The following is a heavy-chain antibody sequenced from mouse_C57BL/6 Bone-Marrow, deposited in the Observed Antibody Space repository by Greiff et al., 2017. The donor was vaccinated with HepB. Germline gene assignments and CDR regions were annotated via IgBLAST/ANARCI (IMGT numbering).Heavy chain of an antibody. V-gene: IGHV5-9-1*02. CDR3: TRDYYGPWYFDV. CDR2: ISSGGDYI. J-gene: IGHJ1*03. CDR1: GFTFRSYA. Sequence: EVKLMESGEGLVKPGGSLKLSCAASGFTFRSYAMSWVRQTPEKRLEWVAYISSGGDYIYYADTVKGRFTISRDNARNTLYLQMISLKSEDTAMYYCTRDYYGPWYFDVWGTGTTVTVSS. D-gene: IGHD1-2*01.